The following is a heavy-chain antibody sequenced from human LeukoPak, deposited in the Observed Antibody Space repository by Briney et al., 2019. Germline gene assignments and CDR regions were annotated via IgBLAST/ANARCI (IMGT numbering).Heavy chain of an antibody. V-gene: IGHV3-48*03. D-gene: IGHD1-26*01. Sequence: GGSLRLSCAASGFTFSSYEMNWVRQAPGKGLEWVSYISSSGSTIYYADSVKGRFTISRDNAKNSLYLQMNSLRAGDTAVYYCARDFVGAFDYWGQGTLVAVSS. CDR1: GFTFSSYE. CDR2: ISSSGSTI. J-gene: IGHJ4*02. CDR3: ARDFVGAFDY.